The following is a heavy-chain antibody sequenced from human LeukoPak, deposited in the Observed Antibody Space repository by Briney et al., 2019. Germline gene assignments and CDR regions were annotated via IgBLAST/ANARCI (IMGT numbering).Heavy chain of an antibody. CDR2: ISSSGSTI. D-gene: IGHD5-18*01. V-gene: IGHV3-11*04. CDR1: GFTFSDYY. Sequence: GGSLRLSCAASGFTFSDYYMSWIRQAPGKGLEWVSYISSSGSTIYYADSVKGRFTISRDNAKNPLYLQMNNLRVEDTAVYYCARDQPIGYNYGYPFDNWGQGTLVTVSS. CDR3: ARDQPIGYNYGYPFDN. J-gene: IGHJ4*02.